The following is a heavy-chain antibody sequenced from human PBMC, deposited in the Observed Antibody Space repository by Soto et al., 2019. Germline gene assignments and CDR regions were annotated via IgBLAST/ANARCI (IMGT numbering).Heavy chain of an antibody. D-gene: IGHD5-18*01. CDR1: GYSISSGYY. J-gene: IGHJ4*01. CDR3: ARELSGYSYGPGEVY. CDR2: IYPSGST. Sequence: PSETLYLTGAGSGYSISSGYYWGWIRQPPGKGLEWMGSIYPSGSTYYNPPLKSRVTLSVDSSNTRFSLNLNSVTDADTAVYYCARELSGYSYGPGEVYWGRGTLVTVSS. V-gene: IGHV4-38-2*02.